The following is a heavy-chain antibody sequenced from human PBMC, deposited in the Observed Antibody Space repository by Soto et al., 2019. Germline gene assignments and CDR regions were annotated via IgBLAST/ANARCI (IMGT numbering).Heavy chain of an antibody. J-gene: IGHJ3*02. CDR2: IKHSGSS. CDR3: ARGGSSDWQVALDI. CDR1: AGSFSHYY. D-gene: IGHD6-19*01. V-gene: IGHV4-34*01. Sequence: AXGTLSLTCAVYAGSFSHYYWNWIRQSPGKGLEWIGKIKHSGSSNYNPSLRSRVSISVDMSKNQFSLRLTSVTAADTAVYYCARGGSSDWQVALDIWGQGTMVTVSS.